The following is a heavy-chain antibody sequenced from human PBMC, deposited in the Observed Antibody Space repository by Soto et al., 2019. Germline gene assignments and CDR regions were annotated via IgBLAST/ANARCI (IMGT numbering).Heavy chain of an antibody. CDR2: INPDGTST. D-gene: IGHD1-20*01. CDR3: ARKGEVTGLKY. V-gene: IGHV3-74*01. Sequence: EVQLVESGGGLVQPGGSLRVSCAASGFIFTDYWLHWVRQVPGEGLEWLSRINPDGTSTDYADSVKGRFTVSRDNAKKTLYLQMNSLRAEDTAVYYCARKGEVTGLKYWGQGTLVTVSS. J-gene: IGHJ4*02. CDR1: GFIFTDYW.